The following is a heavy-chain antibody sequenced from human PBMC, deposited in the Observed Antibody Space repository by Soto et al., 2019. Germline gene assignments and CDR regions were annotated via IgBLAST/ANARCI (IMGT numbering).Heavy chain of an antibody. V-gene: IGHV3-23*01. D-gene: IGHD6-19*01. CDR1: GFTLRSYA. CDR3: AKSTAYSSGWPDV. CDR2: ISGSGGST. J-gene: IGHJ6*04. Sequence: GGSLRLSCAAYGFTLRSYAMSGVRQAPGKGLEWVSAISGSGGSTYYADSVKGRFTISRDNSKNTLYLQMNSLRAEDTSVYYCAKSTAYSSGWPDVWGKGTTVTVSS.